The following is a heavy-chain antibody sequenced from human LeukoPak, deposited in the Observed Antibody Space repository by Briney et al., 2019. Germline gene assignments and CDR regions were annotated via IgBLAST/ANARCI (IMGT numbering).Heavy chain of an antibody. CDR1: GYSISSGYY. J-gene: IGHJ4*02. CDR2: IYHSGST. CDR3: ARSPGPATATTIFDF. Sequence: SETLSLTCTVSGYSISSGYYCGSIRQPPGKELEWIGRIYHSGSTYYNPSLKSRVTISVDTSKNQFSLKLTSVTAADTAVYYCARSPGPATATTIFDFWGQGTLVTVSS. V-gene: IGHV4-38-2*02. D-gene: IGHD2-15*01.